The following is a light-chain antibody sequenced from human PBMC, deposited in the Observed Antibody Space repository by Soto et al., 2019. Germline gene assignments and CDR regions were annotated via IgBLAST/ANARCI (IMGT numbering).Light chain of an antibody. CDR1: QSVSSSY. J-gene: IGKJ5*01. V-gene: IGKV3D-20*02. Sequence: EIVLTQSPGTLSLSPGERATLSCRASQSVSSSYLAWYQQKPGQAPRLLIYGASNRATGIPARFSGSGSGTDFTLTISSVEPEDFAVYYCQQRSNWPRSITFGQGTRLEIK. CDR2: GAS. CDR3: QQRSNWPRSIT.